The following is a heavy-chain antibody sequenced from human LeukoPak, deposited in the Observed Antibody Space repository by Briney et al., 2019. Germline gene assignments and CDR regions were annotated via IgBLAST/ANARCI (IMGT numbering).Heavy chain of an antibody. Sequence: PGRSLRLSCAASGFTFSSYGMHWVRQAPGKGLEWVAVIWYDGSNKYYADSVKGRFTISRDNSKNTLYLQMNSLRAEDTAVYYCARSPNSDEQRLYYYYYMDVWGKGTTVTVS. D-gene: IGHD6-25*01. J-gene: IGHJ6*03. CDR2: IWYDGSNK. V-gene: IGHV3-33*01. CDR3: ARSPNSDEQRLYYYYYMDV. CDR1: GFTFSSYG.